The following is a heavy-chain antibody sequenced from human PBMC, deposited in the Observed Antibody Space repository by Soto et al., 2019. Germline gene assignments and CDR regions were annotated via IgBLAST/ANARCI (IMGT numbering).Heavy chain of an antibody. CDR3: ARDIGSFAYGEGY. Sequence: SETLSLTCRVSGGSINSYWWSWIRQPAGKGLEWIGRVYSRGTTDYNPSLNSRATMSVETSKNQFSLKLSSVTAADTAVYYCARDIGSFAYGEGYWGQGSQVTVSS. V-gene: IGHV4-4*07. J-gene: IGHJ4*02. CDR2: VYSRGTT. D-gene: IGHD3-10*01. CDR1: GGSINSYW.